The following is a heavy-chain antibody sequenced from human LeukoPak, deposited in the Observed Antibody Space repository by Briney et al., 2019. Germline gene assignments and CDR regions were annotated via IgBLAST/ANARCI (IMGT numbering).Heavy chain of an antibody. D-gene: IGHD4-17*01. J-gene: IGHJ3*01. V-gene: IGHV3-21*01. CDR2: IGGTSSSL. CDR1: GFTFSIYS. Sequence: GGSLRLSCAASGFTFSIYSMNWVRQAPGKGLEWVSSIGGTSSSLYYAESVKGRFTISRDNARNSLYLQMSSLRADDTAVYYCAKEAGQDYGALDAFDVWGQGTMATVSS. CDR3: AKEAGQDYGALDAFDV.